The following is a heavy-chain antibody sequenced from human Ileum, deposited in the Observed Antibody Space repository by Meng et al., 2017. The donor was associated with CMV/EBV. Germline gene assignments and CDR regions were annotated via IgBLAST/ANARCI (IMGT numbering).Heavy chain of an antibody. V-gene: IGHV1-2*02. CDR3: ARFSGYDLYFDY. CDR2: INPNSGGT. D-gene: IGHD5-12*01. CDR1: GYTFTGYY. J-gene: IGHJ4*02. Sequence: ASVKVSCKASGYTFTGYYMHWVRQAPGQGLEWMGWINPNSGGTNYAQKFQGRVTMTRDTSISTAYMELSSLRSEDTAVYYCARFSGYDLYFDYWGQGTLVTVSS.